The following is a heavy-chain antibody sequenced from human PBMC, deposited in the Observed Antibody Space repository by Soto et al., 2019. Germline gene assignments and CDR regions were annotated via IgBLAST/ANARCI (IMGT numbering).Heavy chain of an antibody. Sequence: GGSMRLASAAYGFTFSIYAMSWVRQVPGKGREWVSAISGSGGRTYYADSVKGRFTISRDNSKNTLYLQMNSLRAEDTAVYYCAKDMGDDDILTGYWSWGQGTLVTVSS. J-gene: IGHJ5*02. CDR2: ISGSGGRT. CDR1: GFTFSIYA. D-gene: IGHD3-9*01. CDR3: AKDMGDDDILTGYWS. V-gene: IGHV3-23*01.